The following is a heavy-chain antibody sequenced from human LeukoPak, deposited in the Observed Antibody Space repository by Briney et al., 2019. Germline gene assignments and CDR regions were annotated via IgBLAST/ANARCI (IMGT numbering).Heavy chain of an antibody. CDR3: ARDPPYYYDSSGYFGYFDY. V-gene: IGHV3-23*01. Sequence: PGGSLRLSCAASGFTFSNYGMNWVRQAPGKGLEWVSALSSSGGSTYYADSVKGRFTISRDNSKNTLYLQMSSLRAEDTAVYYCARDPPYYYDSSGYFGYFDYWGQGTLVTVSS. D-gene: IGHD3-22*01. CDR1: GFTFSNYG. CDR2: LSSSGGST. J-gene: IGHJ4*02.